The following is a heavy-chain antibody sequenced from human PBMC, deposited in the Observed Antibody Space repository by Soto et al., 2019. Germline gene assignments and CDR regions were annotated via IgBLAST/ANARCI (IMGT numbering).Heavy chain of an antibody. D-gene: IGHD6-13*01. Sequence: QVQLVQSGAEVKKPGASVKVSCKASGYTFTSYGVTWVRQAPGQGLEWMAWISANNGNTHYAQMIQGRVTVTTDTSTSTAYMELRRLTSDDTAVYYCAIKGMGAPVDYWGQGTLVLVSS. V-gene: IGHV1-18*01. CDR2: ISANNGNT. CDR1: GYTFTSYG. J-gene: IGHJ4*02. CDR3: AIKGMGAPVDY.